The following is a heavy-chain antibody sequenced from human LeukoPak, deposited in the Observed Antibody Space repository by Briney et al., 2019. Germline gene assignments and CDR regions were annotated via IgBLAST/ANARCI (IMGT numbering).Heavy chain of an antibody. CDR2: ITHSGGT. V-gene: IGHV4-34*01. CDR1: GESFSDYY. Sequence: SETLSLTCAVYGESFSDYYWSWIRQPPGKGLEWIGEITHSGGTNYNPSLKSRVTISVDTSKNQFSLRLSSVTAADTAVYYCASAYFGVVITPYFYYWGQGTLVTVSS. D-gene: IGHD3-3*01. J-gene: IGHJ4*02. CDR3: ASAYFGVVITPYFYY.